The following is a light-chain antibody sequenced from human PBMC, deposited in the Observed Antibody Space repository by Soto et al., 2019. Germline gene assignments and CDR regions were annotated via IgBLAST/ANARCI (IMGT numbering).Light chain of an antibody. J-gene: IGKJ4*01. CDR1: QNGYNNY. CDR3: QQYGSSAPT. Sequence: EIVLTQSPGTLSLSPGERATLSCRASQNGYNNYLAWYQQKPGQAPRLLINGASSRATGIPDRFSGSGSGRDFTLSISRLEPEDFAVYYCQQYGSSAPTFGGGTKVAIQ. V-gene: IGKV3-20*01. CDR2: GAS.